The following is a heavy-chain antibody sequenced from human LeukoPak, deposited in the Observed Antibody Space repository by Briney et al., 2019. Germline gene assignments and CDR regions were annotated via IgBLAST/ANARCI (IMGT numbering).Heavy chain of an antibody. J-gene: IGHJ6*03. CDR2: IKQDGSEK. CDR1: GFTFSSYW. V-gene: IGHV3-7*01. D-gene: IGHD6-19*01. CDR3: ARGSKHYSSGWQTHYYYYYTDV. Sequence: GGSLRLSCAASGFTFSSYWMSWVRQAPGKGLEWVANIKQDGSEKYYVDSVKGRFTISRDNAKYSLYLQMNSLRAEDTAVYYCARGSKHYSSGWQTHYYYYYTDVWGKGTTVTVSS.